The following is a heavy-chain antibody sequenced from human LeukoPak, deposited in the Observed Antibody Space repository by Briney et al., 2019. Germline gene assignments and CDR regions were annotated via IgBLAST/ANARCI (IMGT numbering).Heavy chain of an antibody. CDR2: MNPNSGNT. D-gene: IGHD5-12*01. V-gene: IGHV1-8*01. J-gene: IGHJ6*03. CDR1: GYTFTSYD. CDR3: ARGAGLPLTRYMDV. Sequence: ASVKVSCKASGYTFTSYDINWVLQATGQGLEWMGWMNPNSGNTGYAQKFQGRVTMTRNTSISTAYMELSSLRSEDTAVYYCARGAGLPLTRYMDVWGKGTTVTVSS.